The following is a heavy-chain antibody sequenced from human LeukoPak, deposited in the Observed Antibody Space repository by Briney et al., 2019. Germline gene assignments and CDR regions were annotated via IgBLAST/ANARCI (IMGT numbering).Heavy chain of an antibody. D-gene: IGHD2-15*01. V-gene: IGHV3-30*04. J-gene: IGHJ4*02. Sequence: GGSLRLSCAASGFTFSSYAMHWVRQAPGKGLEWVAVISYDGSNKYHADSVKGRFTISRDNSKNTLYLQMNSLRAEDTAVYYCARDVVVVVAAIEGYFDYWGQGTLVTVSS. CDR2: ISYDGSNK. CDR1: GFTFSSYA. CDR3: ARDVVVVVAAIEGYFDY.